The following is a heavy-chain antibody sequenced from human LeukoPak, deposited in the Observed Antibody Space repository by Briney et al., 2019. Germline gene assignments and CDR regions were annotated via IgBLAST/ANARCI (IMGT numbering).Heavy chain of an antibody. Sequence: PGGSLRLSCAASGFKFSSYGMHWVRQAPGKGLEWVAVISNDERNKYYTDSVKGRFTISRDNSKSTVYLQMNSLRPEDTAVYYCARPSPPGDGYNPCDYWGPGALVIVSS. CDR2: ISNDERNK. J-gene: IGHJ4*02. V-gene: IGHV3-30*19. CDR3: ARPSPPGDGYNPCDY. D-gene: IGHD5-24*01. CDR1: GFKFSSYG.